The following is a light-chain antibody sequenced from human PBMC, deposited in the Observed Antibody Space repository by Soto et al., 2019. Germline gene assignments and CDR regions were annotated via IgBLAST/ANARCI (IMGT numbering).Light chain of an antibody. Sequence: TQCAAALSLSPGERATLSCRASQCLXFHLSWYQHKPGQAPRLLIYXASNRATGIPARFSGSGYGTDFTLTISRLEPEDVEVYYCQQRSNRPTFGQGTRLEIK. V-gene: IGKV3-11*01. CDR1: QCLXFH. J-gene: IGKJ5*01. CDR3: QQRSNRPT. CDR2: XAS.